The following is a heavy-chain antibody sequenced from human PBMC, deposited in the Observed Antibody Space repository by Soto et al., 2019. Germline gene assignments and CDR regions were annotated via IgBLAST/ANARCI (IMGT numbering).Heavy chain of an antibody. D-gene: IGHD3-3*01. CDR2: IIPAFGTP. V-gene: IGHV1-69*06. CDR3: ARSSGGNFGIIIEGTNWFGR. Sequence: QVQLAQSGAEVKKRGSSVKVSCRVSGGTFNNYAISWVRQAPGEGLEWMGGIIPAFGTPKYAQRFQDRVTMTRDTSRSTVYMELRSLTSEDTAVYYCARSSGGNFGIIIEGTNWFGRWGQGTLVTVSS. J-gene: IGHJ5*02. CDR1: GGTFNNYA.